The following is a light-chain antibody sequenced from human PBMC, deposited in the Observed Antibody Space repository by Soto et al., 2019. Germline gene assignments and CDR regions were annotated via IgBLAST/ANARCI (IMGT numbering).Light chain of an antibody. Sequence: QSALTQPASVSGSPGQAITISCSGTSSDVGAFNYVSWYQQRPGKAPKLMIYDVSNRPSGVSNRFSGSKSGNTASLTISGLRAEDEAAYYCNSYTSNNTYVFGTGTKVTAL. V-gene: IGLV2-14*03. CDR3: NSYTSNNTYV. CDR1: SSDVGAFNY. J-gene: IGLJ1*01. CDR2: DVS.